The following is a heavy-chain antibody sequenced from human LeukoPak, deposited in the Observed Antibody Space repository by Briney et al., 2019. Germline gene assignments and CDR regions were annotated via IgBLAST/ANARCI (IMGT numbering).Heavy chain of an antibody. CDR3: ARAQLKHYYFDY. D-gene: IGHD2-2*01. J-gene: IGHJ4*02. Sequence: SETLSLTCTVSGGSISSYYWSWIRQPPGKGLEWIGYIYYSGSTNYNPSLKSRVTISVGTSKNQFSLKLSSVTAADTAVYYCARAQLKHYYFDYWGQGTLVTVSS. V-gene: IGHV4-59*01. CDR2: IYYSGST. CDR1: GGSISSYY.